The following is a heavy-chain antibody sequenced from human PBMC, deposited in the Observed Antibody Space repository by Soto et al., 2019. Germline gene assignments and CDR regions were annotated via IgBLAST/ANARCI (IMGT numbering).Heavy chain of an antibody. Sequence: PSETLSLTCTVSGGSISSSSYYWGWIRQPPGKGLEWIGSIYYSGSTYYNPSLKSRVTISVDTSKNQFSLKLSSVTAADTAVYYWARHKYHRRGPSADWGQGTRVTVAS. V-gene: IGHV4-39*01. CDR3: ARHKYHRRGPSAD. CDR1: GGSISSSSYY. CDR2: IYYSGST. J-gene: IGHJ4*02. D-gene: IGHD3-22*01.